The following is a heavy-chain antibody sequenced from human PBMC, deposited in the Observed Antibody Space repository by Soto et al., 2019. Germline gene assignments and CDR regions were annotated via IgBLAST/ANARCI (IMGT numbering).Heavy chain of an antibody. D-gene: IGHD2-15*01. J-gene: IGHJ5*02. CDR2: INPNSGGT. Sequence: QVQLVQSGAEVKKPGASVKVSCKASGYTFTGYYMHWVRQAPGQGLEWMGWINPNSGGTNYAQKFQGWVTMTRDTSITTADMELSRLRSDDTAVYYWARGGDLYCSGGSCYSWFDPWGQGTLVTVSS. CDR1: GYTFTGYY. V-gene: IGHV1-2*04. CDR3: ARGGDLYCSGGSCYSWFDP.